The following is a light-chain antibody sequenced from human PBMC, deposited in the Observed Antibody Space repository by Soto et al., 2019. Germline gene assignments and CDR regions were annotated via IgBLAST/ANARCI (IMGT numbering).Light chain of an antibody. CDR2: SAS. J-gene: IGKJ5*01. CDR3: HQYGSSPIT. V-gene: IGKV3-20*01. CDR1: QSVSGDY. Sequence: EVVFTQSPFTLSFSALEIATLSCRASQSVSGDYLAWYQQKPGQAPRLLIYSASLKPAGIPDRFSGSGSATDFTLTISRLEPEDFALFYCHQYGSSPITFGQGTRLEIK.